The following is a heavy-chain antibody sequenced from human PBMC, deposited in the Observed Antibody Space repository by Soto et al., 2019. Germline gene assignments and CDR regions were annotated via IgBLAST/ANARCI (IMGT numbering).Heavy chain of an antibody. CDR1: GGSISSGDYY. CDR3: ARYARVYSSSSSDY. V-gene: IGHV4-30-4*01. CDR2: IYYSGST. Sequence: SETLSLTCTVSGGSISSGDYYWSWIRQPPGKGLEWIGYIYYSGSTYYNPSLNSRVTISLDTSKNQFSLKLSSVTAAVTAVYYWARYARVYSSSSSDYWYQGTLFTVSS. D-gene: IGHD6-6*01. J-gene: IGHJ4*02.